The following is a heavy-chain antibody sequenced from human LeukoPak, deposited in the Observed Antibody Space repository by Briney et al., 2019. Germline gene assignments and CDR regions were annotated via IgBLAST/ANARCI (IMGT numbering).Heavy chain of an antibody. CDR1: GYSISSGYY. D-gene: IGHD3-10*01. J-gene: IGHJ4*02. V-gene: IGHV4-38-2*02. CDR2: IYHSGST. CDR3: ARDTYYYGSGSLSFDY. Sequence: KSSETLSLTCTASGYSISSGYYWGWIRQPPGKGLEWIGSIYHSGSTYYNPSLKSRVTISVDTSKNQFSLKLSSVTAADTAVYYCARDTYYYGSGSLSFDYWGQGSLVTVSS.